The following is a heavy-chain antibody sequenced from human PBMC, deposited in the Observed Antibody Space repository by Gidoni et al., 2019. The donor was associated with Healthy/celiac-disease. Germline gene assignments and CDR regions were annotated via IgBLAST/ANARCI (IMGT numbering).Heavy chain of an antibody. CDR3: ARDQPKSAMGSLDWFDP. D-gene: IGHD5-18*01. CDR2: ILPIFGTA. CDR1: GGTFSSYA. Sequence: QVQLVQSGAEVKKPGSSVKVSCNASGGTFSSYAISWVRQAPGQGLEWMGGILPIFGTANYAQKFQGRVTITADESTSTAYMELSSLRSEDTAVYYCARDQPKSAMGSLDWFDPWGQGTLVTVSS. J-gene: IGHJ5*02. V-gene: IGHV1-69*01.